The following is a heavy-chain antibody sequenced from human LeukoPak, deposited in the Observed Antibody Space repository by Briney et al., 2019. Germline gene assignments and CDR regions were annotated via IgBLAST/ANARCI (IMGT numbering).Heavy chain of an antibody. Sequence: PGGSLTLSCAASGFAISANYMTWVRQSPGKGLDWVSLIYSAGSADYADSVKGRFTISKDNSKNTVFLQLNSLRAEDTAMYYCASLYCRRGSGAFVTRGHRTLVTVSS. CDR1: GFAISANY. CDR3: ASLYCRRGSGAFVT. V-gene: IGHV3-66*01. CDR2: IYSAGSA. D-gene: IGHD2-15*01. J-gene: IGHJ4*03.